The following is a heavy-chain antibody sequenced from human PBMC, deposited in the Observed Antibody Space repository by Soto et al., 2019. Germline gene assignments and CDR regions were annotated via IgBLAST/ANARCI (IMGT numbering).Heavy chain of an antibody. CDR1: ARSCSGSY. CDR3: ARGLGSSSWLHYYYGMDV. CDR2: INHSGST. Sequence: PPETQSLTCAVYARSCSGSYWSWIRQRPGKGLEWIGEINHSGSTNYNPSLKSRVTISVDTSKNQFSLKLSSVTAADTAVYYCARGLGSSSWLHYYYGMDVWGQGTTVT. V-gene: IGHV4-34*01. D-gene: IGHD6-13*01. J-gene: IGHJ6*02.